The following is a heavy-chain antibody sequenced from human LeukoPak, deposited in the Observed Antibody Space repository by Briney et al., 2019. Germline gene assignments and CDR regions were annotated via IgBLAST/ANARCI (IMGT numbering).Heavy chain of an antibody. D-gene: IGHD3-22*01. V-gene: IGHV4-39*02. CDR3: GSQFYDSSGYYFQH. J-gene: IGHJ1*01. CDR2: IYSSVST. Sequence: PSETLSLTCTVPGGSISSRSYYWGWIRQPPGKGLEWIANIYSSVSTNQNPSLKSRVTISVDTSKTHFSLKLSSLTAADTAVYYCGSQFYDSSGYYFQHWGQGTLVTVSS. CDR1: GGSISSRSYY.